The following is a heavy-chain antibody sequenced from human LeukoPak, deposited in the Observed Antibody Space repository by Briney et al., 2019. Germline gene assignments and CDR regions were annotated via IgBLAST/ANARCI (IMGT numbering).Heavy chain of an antibody. CDR3: ARGASRADY. V-gene: IGHV3-21*01. CDR2: ISSSSSYV. CDR1: GFTFRSYN. Sequence: GGSLRLSCAASGFTFRSYNMNWVRQAPGKRPEWVSSISSSSSYVYYADSVKGRFTISRDNAKNSLYLQMNSLRAEDTALYYCARGASRADYWGQGTLVTVSS. J-gene: IGHJ4*02.